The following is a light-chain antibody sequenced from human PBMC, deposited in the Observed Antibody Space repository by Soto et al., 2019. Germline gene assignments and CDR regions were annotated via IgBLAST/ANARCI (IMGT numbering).Light chain of an antibody. CDR3: QQYNSWPWT. CDR1: HYISRW. V-gene: IGKV1-5*01. Sequence: DIQMTQSPSTLSASVGDRATFTCRASHYISRWLAWYPQRPGKAPSLLITDASKLESGVPPRFNGSRSETEFTLTIRNLQPDDFATYYCQQYNSWPWTFGLGTKVDIK. J-gene: IGKJ1*01. CDR2: DAS.